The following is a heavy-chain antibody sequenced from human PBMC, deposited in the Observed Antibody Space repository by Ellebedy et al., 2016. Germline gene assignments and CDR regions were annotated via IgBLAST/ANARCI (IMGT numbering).Heavy chain of an antibody. CDR1: GYTFTSYA. V-gene: IGHV1-3*01. J-gene: IGHJ4*02. CDR3: ARAGNFGKKGYFDF. CDR2: INAGNGNT. Sequence: ASVKVSCKASGYTFTSYAMHWVRQAPGQRLEWMGWINAGNGNTKYSQKFQGRVTITRDTSASTAYMELSSLRSEDTAVYYCARAGNFGKKGYFDFWGQGTLVTVSS. D-gene: IGHD1-7*01.